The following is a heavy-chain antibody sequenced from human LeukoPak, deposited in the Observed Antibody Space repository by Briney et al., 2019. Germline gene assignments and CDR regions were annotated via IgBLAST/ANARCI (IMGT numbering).Heavy chain of an antibody. CDR1: GGSISSGFY. CDR3: ARVGYGSGSYVRPFDY. Sequence: SETLSLTCTVSGGSISSGFYWGWIRQPPGKGLEWIGSIYHSGSTYYNPSLKSRVTISVDTSKNQFSLKLSSVTAADTAVYYCARVGYGSGSYVRPFDYWGQGTLVTVSS. V-gene: IGHV4-38-2*02. J-gene: IGHJ4*02. CDR2: IYHSGST. D-gene: IGHD3-10*01.